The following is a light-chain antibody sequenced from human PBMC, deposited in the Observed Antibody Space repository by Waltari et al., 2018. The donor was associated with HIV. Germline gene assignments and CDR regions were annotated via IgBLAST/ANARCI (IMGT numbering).Light chain of an antibody. Sequence: QSALTQPASVSGSPGQSITISCTGTTSAVGGYNSVSWYQQHPAKAPKLVILGVSSRPSGVSNRFSGSKSGNTASLTISGLQAEDEAYYYCSSYTSSDTVVFGGGTKVTVL. J-gene: IGLJ2*01. CDR2: GVS. CDR1: TSAVGGYNS. CDR3: SSYTSSDTVV. V-gene: IGLV2-14*03.